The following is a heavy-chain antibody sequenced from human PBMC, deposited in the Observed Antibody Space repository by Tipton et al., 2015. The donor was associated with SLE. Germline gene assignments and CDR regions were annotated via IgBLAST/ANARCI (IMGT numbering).Heavy chain of an antibody. J-gene: IGHJ4*02. Sequence: LRLSCAASGFTFSSYWMSWVRQAPGKGLEWVANIKQDGSEKYYVDSVKGRFTISRDNAKNSLYLQMNSLRAEDTAVYYCARDCSGGSCYDYFDYWGQGTLVTVSS. CDR1: GFTFSSYW. CDR3: ARDCSGGSCYDYFDY. D-gene: IGHD2-15*01. CDR2: IKQDGSEK. V-gene: IGHV3-7*05.